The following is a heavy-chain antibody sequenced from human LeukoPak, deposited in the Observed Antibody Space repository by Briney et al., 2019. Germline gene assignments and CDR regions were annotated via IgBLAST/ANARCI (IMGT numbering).Heavy chain of an antibody. CDR1: GFSFDDYA. D-gene: IGHD5-12*01. J-gene: IGHJ4*02. CDR2: ISWNSGRI. V-gene: IGHV3-9*03. CDR3: AKASGYDLSSAYFDY. Sequence: PGGSLRLSCAASGFSFDDYAMHWVRQAPGKGLEWVSGISWNSGRIDYEDSVKGRFTISRDNAKNSLFLQMNSLRPEDMALYYCAKASGYDLSSAYFDYWGQGTLVTVSS.